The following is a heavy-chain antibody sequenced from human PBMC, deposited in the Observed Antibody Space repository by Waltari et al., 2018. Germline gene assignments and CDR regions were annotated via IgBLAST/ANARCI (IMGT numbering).Heavy chain of an antibody. Sequence: QVQLQESGPGLVKPSETLSLTCIVSGDSITSYYWNWIRQPPGKGLEWIGYLYNSGSTNYNPSLKGRVTISVDTSKNQFSLKLTSVTAADTAVYYCARDPGSASWYGAFDVWGQGTMVSVSS. J-gene: IGHJ3*01. D-gene: IGHD6-13*01. CDR1: GDSITSYY. V-gene: IGHV4-59*01. CDR2: LYNSGST. CDR3: ARDPGSASWYGAFDV.